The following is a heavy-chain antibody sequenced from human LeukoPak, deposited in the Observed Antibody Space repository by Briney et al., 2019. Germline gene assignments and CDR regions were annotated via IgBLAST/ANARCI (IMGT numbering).Heavy chain of an antibody. J-gene: IGHJ5*02. Sequence: GASVKVSCKASGYTFTSYGISWVRQAPGQGLEWMGWISAYNGNTNYAQKLQGRITMTTDTSTSTAYMELRSLRSDDTAVYYCARDQAVAGNNWFDPWGQGTLVTVSS. CDR2: ISAYNGNT. V-gene: IGHV1-18*01. CDR3: ARDQAVAGNNWFDP. D-gene: IGHD6-19*01. CDR1: GYTFTSYG.